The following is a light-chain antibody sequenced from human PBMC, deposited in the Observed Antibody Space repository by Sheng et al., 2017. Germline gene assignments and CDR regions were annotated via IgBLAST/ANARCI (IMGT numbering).Light chain of an antibody. CDR1: NLGEKF. J-gene: IGLJ3*02. CDR3: QAWGSGSV. Sequence: SFELTQPSAVSVSPGQTANITCSGDNLGEKFTSWFQQRPGQSPLLVIYQDTKRPSGISERFSGSNSGNTATLTIGGTQAIDEADYYCQAWGSGSVFGGGTKLTVL. CDR2: QDT. V-gene: IGLV3-1*01.